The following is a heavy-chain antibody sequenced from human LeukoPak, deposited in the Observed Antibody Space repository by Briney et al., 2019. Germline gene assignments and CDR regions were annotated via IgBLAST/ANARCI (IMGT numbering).Heavy chain of an antibody. V-gene: IGHV3-13*05. CDR2: ISTTGDP. D-gene: IGHD3-10*01. CDR1: GFPFRNYD. Sequence: GGSLRLSCAASGFPFRNYDMHWVRQPTGRGLEWVSGISTTGDPYYPDSVKGRFTISRENGKTSLYLQMNSLRVGDTAVYYCARGNVSGWAFDYRGQGTLVTVSS. CDR3: ARGNVSGWAFDY. J-gene: IGHJ4*02.